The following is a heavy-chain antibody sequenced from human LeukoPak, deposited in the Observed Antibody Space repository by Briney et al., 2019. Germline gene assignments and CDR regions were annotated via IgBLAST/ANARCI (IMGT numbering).Heavy chain of an antibody. V-gene: IGHV1-2*02. CDR3: AESNYGDYLFDY. D-gene: IGHD4-17*01. CDR2: INPNSGGT. J-gene: IGHJ4*02. Sequence: ASVKVSCKASGYTITGYYMHWVRQAPGQGLEWMGWINPNSGGTNYAQKFQGRVTMTRDTSISTAYMELSRLRSDDTAVYYCAESNYGDYLFDYWGQGTLVTVSS. CDR1: GYTITGYY.